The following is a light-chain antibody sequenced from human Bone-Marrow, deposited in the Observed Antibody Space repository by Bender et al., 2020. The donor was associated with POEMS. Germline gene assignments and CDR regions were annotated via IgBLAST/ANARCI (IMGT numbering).Light chain of an antibody. CDR1: SPNIGTNF. CDR3: AAWDDSLSAWV. J-gene: IGLJ3*02. Sequence: QSVLTQPPSASGTPGQRVTISCSGSSPNIGTNFVYWYQQLPGTAPKVLIYAHNQRPSGVPDRFSGSKSGTSASLAISGLRSEDEADYYCAAWDDSLSAWVFGGGTKLTVL. CDR2: AHN. V-gene: IGLV1-47*02.